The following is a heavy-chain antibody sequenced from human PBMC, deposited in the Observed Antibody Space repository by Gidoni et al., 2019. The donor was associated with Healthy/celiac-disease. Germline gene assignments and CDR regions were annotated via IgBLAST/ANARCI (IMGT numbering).Heavy chain of an antibody. V-gene: IGHV3-30*04. Sequence: QVQLVESGGGVVQPGRSLRLSCAASGLTFRSYAMHWVRQAPGKGLEWVAVISYDGSNKYYADSVKGRFTISRDNSKNTLYLQMNSLRAEDTAVYYCARSSPGDVLLCPDDYWGQGTLVTVSS. J-gene: IGHJ4*02. CDR2: ISYDGSNK. CDR3: ARSSPGDVLLCPDDY. D-gene: IGHD3-10*02. CDR1: GLTFRSYA.